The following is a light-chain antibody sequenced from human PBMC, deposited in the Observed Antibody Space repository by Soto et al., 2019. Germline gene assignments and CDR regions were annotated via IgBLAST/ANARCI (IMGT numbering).Light chain of an antibody. CDR1: QDITNY. Sequence: DIQMTQSPSSLAASVGDRGTITCQASQDITNYLNWYQQKPGKAHKLLIYDASNLETGVPSRFSGSGSGADFTFTISSLQPEDIATYYCQQYDNLPYTFGQGTKLEIK. V-gene: IGKV1-33*01. CDR3: QQYDNLPYT. CDR2: DAS. J-gene: IGKJ2*01.